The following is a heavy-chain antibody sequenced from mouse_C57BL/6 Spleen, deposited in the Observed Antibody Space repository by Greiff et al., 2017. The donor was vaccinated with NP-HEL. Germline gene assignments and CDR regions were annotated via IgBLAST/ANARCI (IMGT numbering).Heavy chain of an antibody. V-gene: IGHV1-81*01. Sequence: QVQLKQSGAELARPGASVKLSCKASGYTFTSYGISWVKQRTGQGLEWIGEIYPRSGNTYYNEKFKGKATLTADKSSSTAYMELRSLTSEDSAVYFCASLYGNYYFDYWGQGTTLTVSS. J-gene: IGHJ2*01. D-gene: IGHD2-1*01. CDR2: IYPRSGNT. CDR1: GYTFTSYG. CDR3: ASLYGNYYFDY.